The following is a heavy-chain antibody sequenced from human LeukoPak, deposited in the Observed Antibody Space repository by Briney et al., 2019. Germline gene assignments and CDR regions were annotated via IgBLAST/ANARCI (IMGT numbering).Heavy chain of an antibody. D-gene: IGHD3-16*01. CDR3: ARDHGRFDFDY. Sequence: SETLSLTCTVSGGSISSYYWSWIRQPPGKGLEWIGYIYYSGSTNYNPSLKSRVTISVDTFKNQFSLKLSSVTAAGTAVYYCARDHGRFDFDYWGQGTLVTVSS. J-gene: IGHJ4*02. CDR2: IYYSGST. V-gene: IGHV4-59*01. CDR1: GGSISSYY.